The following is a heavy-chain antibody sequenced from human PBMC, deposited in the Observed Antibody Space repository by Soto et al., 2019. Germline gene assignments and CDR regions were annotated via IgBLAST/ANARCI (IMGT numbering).Heavy chain of an antibody. CDR1: GFIVNGKKY. D-gene: IGHD4-17*01. Sequence: DVQVEESGGGLIQPGGSLRLSCAASGFIVNGKKYLTWVRQAPGKGLEWLSAVYSADGTFYADSVKGRFTVSLDNVKNTVYRQMNSLRAEDTGVDYCATWRLREHAFYVWGPGTRVTVSA. CDR3: ATWRLREHAFYV. CDR2: VYSADGT. V-gene: IGHV3-53*01. J-gene: IGHJ3*01.